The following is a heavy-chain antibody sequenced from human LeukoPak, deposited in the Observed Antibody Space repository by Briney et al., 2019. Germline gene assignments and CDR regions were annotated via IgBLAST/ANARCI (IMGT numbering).Heavy chain of an antibody. J-gene: IGHJ4*02. CDR3: ARSSEYGDPFNY. CDR1: GGSISSSRYY. V-gene: IGHV4-39*01. D-gene: IGHD4-17*01. Sequence: SETLSLTCTVSGGSISSSRYYWGWIRQPPGKGLEWIGSIYYTGSTFYNPSLKSRVIISVDTSKNQFSLNLSSVTAADTAVYYCARSSEYGDPFNYWGQGTLVTVSS. CDR2: IYYTGST.